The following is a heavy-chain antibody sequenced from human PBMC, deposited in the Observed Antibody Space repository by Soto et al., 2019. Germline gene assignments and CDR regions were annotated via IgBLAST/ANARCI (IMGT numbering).Heavy chain of an antibody. Sequence: PGGSLRLSCAVSGFICSDYDMSWVRQAPGKGLEWVSTILVSGSTHYEDSVRGRFTISRDTSKNTVYLQMKSLTPGDTAVYYCAKETANGGGDFEIYGQGTKDTVSS. CDR1: GFICSDYD. J-gene: IGHJ3*02. D-gene: IGHD2-8*01. CDR2: ILVSGST. CDR3: AKETANGGGDFEI. V-gene: IGHV3-23*01.